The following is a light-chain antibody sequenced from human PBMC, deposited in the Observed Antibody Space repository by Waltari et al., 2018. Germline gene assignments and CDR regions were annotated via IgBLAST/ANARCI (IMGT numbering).Light chain of an antibody. CDR2: NNN. Sequence: QSVLTQQTSASGTPGQRVTISCSGSMSNIEGDILSWLQHLPGRAPTLLIDNNNQRPAGVPSRFSASKSGTSASLAISGLQSEDEADYYCAAWADSLSGYVFGTGTKVTVL. V-gene: IGLV1-44*01. CDR1: MSNIEGDI. J-gene: IGLJ1*01. CDR3: AAWADSLSGYV.